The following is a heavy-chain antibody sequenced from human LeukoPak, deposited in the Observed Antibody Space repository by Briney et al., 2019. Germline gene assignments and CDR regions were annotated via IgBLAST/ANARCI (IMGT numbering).Heavy chain of an antibody. J-gene: IGHJ4*02. V-gene: IGHV1-8*03. CDR1: GYSITSYD. D-gene: IGHD1-26*01. CDR2: MNPNSGNT. Sequence: ASVKVSCKASGYSITSYDINWVRQATGQGLEWMGWMNPNSGNTGYAQKFQGRVTITRNTFISTAYMELSSLRSEDTAVYYCARGPASGSYYIYWGQGTLVTVSS. CDR3: ARGPASGSYYIY.